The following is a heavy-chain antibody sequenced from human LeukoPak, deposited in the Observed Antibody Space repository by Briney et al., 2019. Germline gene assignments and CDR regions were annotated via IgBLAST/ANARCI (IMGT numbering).Heavy chain of an antibody. V-gene: IGHV4-31*09. CDR1: GGSISSGAYY. D-gene: IGHD3-16*01. CDR2: IYYSGST. Sequence: SETLSLTCTVSGGSISSGAYYRSWIRQHPGKGLEWIGYIYYSGSTYYNPSLNSRVTISVDKSKNQFSLKLSSVTAADTAVYYCAMITFGGVLPLDYWGQGTLVTVSS. J-gene: IGHJ4*02. CDR3: AMITFGGVLPLDY.